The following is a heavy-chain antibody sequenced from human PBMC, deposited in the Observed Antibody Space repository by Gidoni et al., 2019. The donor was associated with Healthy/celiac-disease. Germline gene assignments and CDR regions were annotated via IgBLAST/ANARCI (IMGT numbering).Heavy chain of an antibody. CDR3: ASDYDFWSGLLGY. CDR2: IYYSGST. Sequence: QLPLQESGPGLVKPSETLSLTCPLPGGSISSSSYYWGWIRQPPGKGLEWIGSIYYSGSTYYNPSLKSRVTISVDTSKNQFSLKLSSVTAADTAVYYCASDYDFWSGLLGYWGQGTLVTVSS. V-gene: IGHV4-39*01. CDR1: GGSISSSSYY. J-gene: IGHJ4*02. D-gene: IGHD3-3*01.